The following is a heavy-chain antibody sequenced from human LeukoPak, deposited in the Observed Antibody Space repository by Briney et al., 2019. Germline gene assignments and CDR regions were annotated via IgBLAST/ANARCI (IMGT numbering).Heavy chain of an antibody. CDR3: ARDLNVAVAAPASYFDY. CDR2: ISYDGSNK. Sequence: GGSLRLSCAASGFTFSSYAMHWVRQAPGKGLEWVAVISYDGSNKYYADSVKGRFTISRDNSKNTLYLQMNSLRAEDTAVYYCARDLNVAVAAPASYFDYWGQGTLVTVSS. D-gene: IGHD6-19*01. CDR1: GFTFSSYA. J-gene: IGHJ4*02. V-gene: IGHV3-30-3*01.